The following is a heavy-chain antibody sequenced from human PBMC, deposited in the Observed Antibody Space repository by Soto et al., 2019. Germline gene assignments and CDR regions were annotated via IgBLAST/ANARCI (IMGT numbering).Heavy chain of an antibody. CDR2: IWYDGSNK. CDR3: ARALGVYCGGDCALDY. CDR1: GFTFSSYG. V-gene: IGHV3-33*01. J-gene: IGHJ4*02. D-gene: IGHD2-21*02. Sequence: PGGSLRLSCAASGFTFSSYGMHRVRQAPGKGLEWVAVIWYDGSNKYYADSVKGRFTISRDNSKNTLYLQMNSLRAEDTAVYYCARALGVYCGGDCALDYWGQGT.